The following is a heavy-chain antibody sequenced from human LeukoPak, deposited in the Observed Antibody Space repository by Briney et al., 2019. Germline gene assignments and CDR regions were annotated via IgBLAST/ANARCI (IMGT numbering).Heavy chain of an antibody. CDR1: GFTFSNAW. CDR3: TTDPSSSGYGDYFQH. CDR2: IKSKTDGRTT. J-gene: IGHJ1*01. D-gene: IGHD6-13*01. V-gene: IGHV3-15*01. Sequence: GGSLRLSCAASGFTFSNAWMSWVRQAPGKGLEWGGHIKSKTDGRTTDYAAPVKGRFTISRDDSKNTLYLQMSMRKAEDTVVYYCTTDPSSSGYGDYFQHWGQGTLVTVSS.